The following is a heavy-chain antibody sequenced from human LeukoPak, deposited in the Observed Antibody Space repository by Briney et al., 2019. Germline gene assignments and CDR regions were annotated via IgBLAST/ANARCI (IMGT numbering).Heavy chain of an antibody. Sequence: GGSLRLSCTASGFTFSSYWMSWVRQAPGKGLEWLANINENGRDKYYVDSVKGRFTISRDNAKNSLYLQMNSLRADDTAVYYCARALWLGEGFFDYWGQGTLVTVSS. V-gene: IGHV3-7*04. CDR1: GFTFSSYW. J-gene: IGHJ4*02. CDR2: INENGRDK. CDR3: ARALWLGEGFFDY. D-gene: IGHD3-10*01.